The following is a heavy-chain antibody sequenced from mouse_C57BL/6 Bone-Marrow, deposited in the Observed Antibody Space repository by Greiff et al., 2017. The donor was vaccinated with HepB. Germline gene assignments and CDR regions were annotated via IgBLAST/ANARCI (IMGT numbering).Heavy chain of an antibody. CDR2: ISNGGGST. V-gene: IGHV5-12*01. D-gene: IGHD2-4*01. CDR1: GFTFSSYA. Sequence: EVKLVESGGGLVKPGGSLKLSCAASGFTFSSYAMSWVRQTPEKRLEWVAYISNGGGSTYYPDTVKGRFTISRDNAKNTLYLQMSRLKSEDTAMYYCARHDDYEGDYWGQGTTLTVPS. CDR3: ARHDDYEGDY. J-gene: IGHJ2*01.